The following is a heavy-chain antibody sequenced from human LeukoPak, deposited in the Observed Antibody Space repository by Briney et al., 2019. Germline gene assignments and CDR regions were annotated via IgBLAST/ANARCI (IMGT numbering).Heavy chain of an antibody. V-gene: IGHV3-23*01. D-gene: IGHD1-26*01. CDR3: ARAVGATRLRFDY. J-gene: IGHJ4*02. CDR2: ISASGGDT. CDR1: GFTFSSYA. Sequence: GGSLRLSCAASGFTFSSYAMSWVRQAPGKGLEWISGISASGGDTHYTDSVKGRFTISRDNAKNSLYLQMNSLRAEDTAVYYCARAVGATRLRFDYWGQGTLVTVSS.